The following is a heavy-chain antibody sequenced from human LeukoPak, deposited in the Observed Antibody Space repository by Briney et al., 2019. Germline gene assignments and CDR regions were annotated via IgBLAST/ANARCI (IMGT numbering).Heavy chain of an antibody. D-gene: IGHD6-19*01. CDR3: AKVGGLAVAGTDNWMDP. V-gene: IGHV4-39*01. CDR2: IYDSGST. Sequence: SETLSLTCTVSGGSIRSSYYYWGWIRQPPGKGLEWIGSIYDSGSTYYNPSLKSRVTISVDTSKNQFSLKLSSVTAADTAVYSCAKVGGLAVAGTDNWMDPWGQGTLVTVSS. J-gene: IGHJ5*02. CDR1: GGSIRSSYYY.